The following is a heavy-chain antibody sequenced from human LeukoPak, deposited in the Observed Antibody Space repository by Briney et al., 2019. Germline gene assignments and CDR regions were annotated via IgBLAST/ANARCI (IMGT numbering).Heavy chain of an antibody. Sequence: KPSETLSLTCGVSGGFISSTNWWTWVRQPPGKGLEWIGEVHLDGRTNYNPSLESRLTMSVDLSENHISLRLTSVTAADTAVYYCAREGGFYRPLDYSGQGTLSPSPQ. D-gene: IGHD3-3*01. CDR2: VHLDGRT. CDR1: GGFISSTNW. CDR3: AREGGFYRPLDY. V-gene: IGHV4-4*02. J-gene: IGHJ4*02.